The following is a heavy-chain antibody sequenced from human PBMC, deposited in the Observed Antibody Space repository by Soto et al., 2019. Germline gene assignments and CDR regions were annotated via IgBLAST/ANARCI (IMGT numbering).Heavy chain of an antibody. J-gene: IGHJ4*02. CDR2: VYYGGST. Sequence: TSETLSLSCSVSCDSIRSYYWTWIRQPPGRGLEWIGHVYYGGSTNYNPSLQSRVTISLDTSKNQFSLRLTSMTAADTAVYYCAGEGALATFGVVWGQGTRVTVSS. D-gene: IGHD3-3*01. CDR1: CDSIRSYY. V-gene: IGHV4-59*12. CDR3: AGEGALATFGVV.